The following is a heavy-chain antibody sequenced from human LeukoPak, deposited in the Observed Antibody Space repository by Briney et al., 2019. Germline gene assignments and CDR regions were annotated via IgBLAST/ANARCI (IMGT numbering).Heavy chain of an antibody. CDR1: GFTFNRFG. CDR2: IWYDGSNK. V-gene: IGHV3-33*01. J-gene: IGHJ4*02. Sequence: GGSLRLSCATSGFTFNRFGMHWVRQAPGKGLEWVAVIWYDGSNKDYADSVKGRFTISRDNSKNTLYLQMSGLRAEDTAVYYCATTAHLGVGTAPPPDYWGQGTLVPVSS. D-gene: IGHD2-21*02. CDR3: ATTAHLGVGTAPPPDY.